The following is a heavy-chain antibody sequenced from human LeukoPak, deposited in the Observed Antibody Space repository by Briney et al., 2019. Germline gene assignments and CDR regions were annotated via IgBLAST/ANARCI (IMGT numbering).Heavy chain of an antibody. CDR1: GYSFTSYW. J-gene: IGHJ6*02. CDR2: IYPGDSDT. V-gene: IGHV5-51*01. D-gene: IGHD3-10*01. Sequence: GESLKISCKGSGYSFTSYWIGWVRQMPGKGLEWMGIIYPGDSDTRYSPSFQGQVTISADKSISTAYLQWSSLKASDTAMYYCARVAGFGDFPKNNYYGMDVWGQGTTVTVSS. CDR3: ARVAGFGDFPKNNYYGMDV.